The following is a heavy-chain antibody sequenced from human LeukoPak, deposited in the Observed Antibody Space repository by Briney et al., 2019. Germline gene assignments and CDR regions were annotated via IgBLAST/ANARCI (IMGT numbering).Heavy chain of an antibody. D-gene: IGHD3-10*02. J-gene: IGHJ6*03. CDR1: GFTVSSNY. V-gene: IGHV3-53*01. Sequence: GGSLRLSCAASGFTVSSNYMTWVRQAPGKGLEWVSVIHKNAITYYADTVKGRFTISRDNSKNMLYLQMNSLRAEDTAVYYCARSLRVRGVPDYMDVWGKGTTVIVSS. CDR2: IHKNAIT. CDR3: ARSLRVRGVPDYMDV.